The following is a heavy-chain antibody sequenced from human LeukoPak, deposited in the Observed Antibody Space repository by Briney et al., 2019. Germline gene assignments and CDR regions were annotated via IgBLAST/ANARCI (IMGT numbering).Heavy chain of an antibody. V-gene: IGHV3-30-3*01. CDR1: GFTLSSYA. CDR2: ISYDGSNK. J-gene: IGHJ3*02. D-gene: IGHD6-19*01. Sequence: GGSLRLSCAASGFTLSSYAMHWVRQAPGKGLEWVAVISYDGSNKYYADSVKGRFTISRDNSKNTLYLQMNSLRAEDTAVYYCAREQGIAVAGSDAFDIWGQGTMVTVSS. CDR3: AREQGIAVAGSDAFDI.